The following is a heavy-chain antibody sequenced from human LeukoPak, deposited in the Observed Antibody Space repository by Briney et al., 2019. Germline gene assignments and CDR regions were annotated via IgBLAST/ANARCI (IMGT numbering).Heavy chain of an antibody. CDR1: GFTVSSNY. V-gene: IGHV3-66*01. J-gene: IGHJ4*02. Sequence: GGSLRLSCAASGFTVSSNYVSWVRQAPGKGLEWVSVIYSGGSTYYADSVKDRFTISRDNPKNTLYLQMNSLRAEDTAVYYCARDSYYDSSGYNPKGVWYFDYWGQGTLVTVSS. CDR3: ARDSYYDSSGYNPKGVWYFDY. CDR2: IYSGGST. D-gene: IGHD3-22*01.